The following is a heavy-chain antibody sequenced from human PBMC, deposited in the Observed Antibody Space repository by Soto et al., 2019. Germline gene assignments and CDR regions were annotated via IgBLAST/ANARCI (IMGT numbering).Heavy chain of an antibody. CDR3: AKDSWGGVGSGWSHEY. D-gene: IGHD6-19*01. CDR1: GGTFTNFA. V-gene: IGHV1-69*01. Sequence: QVHLVQSGAEVKKSGASVKVSCKATGGTFTNFAFSWVRQAPGQGLEWMGGIIPIFATTTYAQKFRDRVTIVADESTSTIYMELRSLRFDDTAVYFCAKDSWGGVGSGWSHEYWGQGTLVTVSS. CDR2: IIPIFATT. J-gene: IGHJ4*02.